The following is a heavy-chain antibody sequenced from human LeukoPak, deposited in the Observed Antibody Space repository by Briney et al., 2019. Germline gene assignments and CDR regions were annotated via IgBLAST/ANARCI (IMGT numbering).Heavy chain of an antibody. V-gene: IGHV3-23*01. CDR3: AKDLVRAAAATTIHY. D-gene: IGHD6-13*01. CDR1: GFTFSSYA. Sequence: GGSLRLSCAASGFTFSSYAMSWVRQAPGKGLEWVSAISGSGGTTYYADSVKGRFTISRDNSNNTLFLQMNSLRAEDTAIYYCAKDLVRAAAATTIHYWGQGTLVTVSS. CDR2: ISGSGGTT. J-gene: IGHJ4*02.